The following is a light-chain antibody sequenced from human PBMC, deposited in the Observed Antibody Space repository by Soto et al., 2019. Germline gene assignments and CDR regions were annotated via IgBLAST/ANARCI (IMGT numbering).Light chain of an antibody. V-gene: IGKV1-6*01. CDR3: LQDYNYPNT. Sequence: AIQMTQSPSSLSASVGDRVTITCRASQYIRNDLGWYHQKPAKAPQLLIYAASSLQSGVPSRFSGSGSGTDFTLTISSLQPEDFATYYCLQDYNYPNTFGQGTKLEIK. CDR1: QYIRND. J-gene: IGKJ2*01. CDR2: AAS.